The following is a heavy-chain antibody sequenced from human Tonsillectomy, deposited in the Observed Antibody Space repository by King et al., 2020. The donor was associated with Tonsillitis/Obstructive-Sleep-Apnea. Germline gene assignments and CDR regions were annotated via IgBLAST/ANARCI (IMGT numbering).Heavy chain of an antibody. V-gene: IGHV4-31*03. CDR3: ARGPLPGAWSYFDY. CDR2: IYYSGST. D-gene: IGHD2-2*01. Sequence: QLQESGPGLVKPSQTLSLTCTVSGGSISSGGYYWNWIRQHPGKGLEWIGYIYYSGSTYYNPSLRSRVTISVDTSKNQFSLKLSSVTAADTAVYYCARGPLPGAWSYFDYWGQGTLVTVSS. J-gene: IGHJ4*02. CDR1: GGSISSGGYY.